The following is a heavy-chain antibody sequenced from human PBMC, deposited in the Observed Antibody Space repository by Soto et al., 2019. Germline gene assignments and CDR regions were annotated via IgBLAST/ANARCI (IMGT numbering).Heavy chain of an antibody. J-gene: IGHJ4*02. CDR3: ARKYYDILTGYYRGAYFGY. Sequence: SETLSLTCAVYGGSFSGYYWSWIRQPPGKGLEWIGEINHSGSTNYNPSLKSRVTISVDTSKNQFSLKLSSVTAADTAVYYCARKYYDILTGYYRGAYFGYWGQGTLVTVSS. CDR2: INHSGST. V-gene: IGHV4-34*01. CDR1: GGSFSGYY. D-gene: IGHD3-9*01.